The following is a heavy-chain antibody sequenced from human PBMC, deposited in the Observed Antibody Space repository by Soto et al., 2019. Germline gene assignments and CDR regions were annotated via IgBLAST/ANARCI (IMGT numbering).Heavy chain of an antibody. CDR2: IYYSGST. V-gene: IGHV4-31*03. Sequence: TLSLTCSVSGGSISSGFYYWRWIRQPPGKGLEWIGYIYYSGSTYYNPSLKSRVTISVDTSKTHFSLKLSSVTAADTAVYYCATGIAAAGTAWFDPWGQGTLVTVSS. CDR1: GGSISSGFYY. D-gene: IGHD6-13*01. J-gene: IGHJ5*02. CDR3: ATGIAAAGTAWFDP.